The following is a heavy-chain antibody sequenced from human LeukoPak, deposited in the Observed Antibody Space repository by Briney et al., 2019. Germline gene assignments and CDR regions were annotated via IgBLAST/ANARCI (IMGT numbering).Heavy chain of an antibody. CDR2: IIPIFGTA. CDR3: AKGDDSYGQTEGFDY. Sequence: GASVKVSCKASGGTFSSYAISWVRQAPGQGLEWMGGIIPIFGTANYAQKFQGRVTITADESTSTAYMELSSLRSEDTAVYYCAKGDDSYGQTEGFDYWGQGTLVTVSS. CDR1: GGTFSSYA. J-gene: IGHJ4*02. V-gene: IGHV1-69*13. D-gene: IGHD5-18*01.